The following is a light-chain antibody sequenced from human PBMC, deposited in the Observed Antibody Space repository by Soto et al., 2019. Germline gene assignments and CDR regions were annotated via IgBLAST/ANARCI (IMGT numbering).Light chain of an antibody. CDR2: GAS. Sequence: ETVLTQSPGTLSLSPGERATLFCRASQSITSNQLAWYQQKPGQAPRLLIYGASSRATGIPDRFSGSGSGTDFTLTISRLEPEDFAGYYCQQHGTSPPSWTFGQGTKVEIK. V-gene: IGKV3-20*01. CDR1: QSITSNQ. CDR3: QQHGTSPPSWT. J-gene: IGKJ1*01.